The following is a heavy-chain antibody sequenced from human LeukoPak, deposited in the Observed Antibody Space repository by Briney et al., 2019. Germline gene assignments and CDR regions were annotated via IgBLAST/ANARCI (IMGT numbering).Heavy chain of an antibody. CDR3: AKYYYDSSGYYLPYYYYYMDV. J-gene: IGHJ6*03. Sequence: GGSLRLSCAASGFTFSSYAMSWVRQAPGKGLEWVSAISGSGGSTYYADSVKGRFTISRDNSKNTLYLQMNSLRAEDTAVYYCAKYYYDSSGYYLPYYYYYMDVWGKGTTVTVSS. D-gene: IGHD3-22*01. CDR2: ISGSGGST. V-gene: IGHV3-23*01. CDR1: GFTFSSYA.